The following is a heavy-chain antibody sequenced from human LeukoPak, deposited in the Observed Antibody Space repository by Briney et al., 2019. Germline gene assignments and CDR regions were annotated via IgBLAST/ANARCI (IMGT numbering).Heavy chain of an antibody. CDR2: ISAYNGNT. J-gene: IGHJ3*02. V-gene: IGHV1-18*01. D-gene: IGHD2-2*02. Sequence: ASVKVSCKASGGTFSSYAISWVRQAPGQGLEWMGWISAYNGNTNYAQKLQGRVTMTTDTSTSTAYMELRSLRSDDTAVYYCARDGCSSTSCYSFASTPTRPDDAFDIWGQGTMVTVSS. CDR3: ARDGCSSTSCYSFASTPTRPDDAFDI. CDR1: GGTFSSYA.